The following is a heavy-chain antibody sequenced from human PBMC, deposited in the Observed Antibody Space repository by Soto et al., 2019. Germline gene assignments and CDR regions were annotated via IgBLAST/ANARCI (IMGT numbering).Heavy chain of an antibody. V-gene: IGHV3-33*01. CDR1: GFTFSSYG. J-gene: IGHJ6*02. D-gene: IGHD3-3*01. CDR2: IWYDGSNK. CDR3: ARAGYDFWSGYYTGMGYYYSGMDV. Sequence: HPGGSLRLSCAASGFTFSSYGMHWVRQAPGKGLEWVAVIWYDGSNKYYADSVKGRFTTSRDNSKNTLCLQMNSLRAEDTAVYYCARAGYDFWSGYYTGMGYYYSGMDVWGQGTTVTVSS.